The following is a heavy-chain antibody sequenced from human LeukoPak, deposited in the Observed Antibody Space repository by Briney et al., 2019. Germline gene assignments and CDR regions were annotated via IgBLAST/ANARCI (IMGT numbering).Heavy chain of an antibody. V-gene: IGHV3-48*03. CDR3: ATIGSRFDSSGYSQLGYFDH. D-gene: IGHD3-22*01. Sequence: PGGSLRLSCAASEFIFSSYEMNWVRQAPGKGLEWVSYINSDGNTVYYADSVKGRFTVSRDNAKKSLYLQMNSLRAEDTAVYYCATIGSRFDSSGYSQLGYFDHWGQGTLVTVSS. CDR2: INSDGNTV. CDR1: EFIFSSYE. J-gene: IGHJ4*02.